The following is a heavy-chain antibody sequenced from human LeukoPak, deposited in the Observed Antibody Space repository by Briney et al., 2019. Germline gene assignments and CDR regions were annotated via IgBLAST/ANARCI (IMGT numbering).Heavy chain of an antibody. CDR2: INHSGST. D-gene: IGHD3-3*01. J-gene: IGHJ4*02. CDR3: ARRRNHYDFWSGYFDY. V-gene: IGHV4-34*01. Sequence: SETLSLTCAVYGGSFSGYYWSWIRKPPGKGLEWIGEINHSGSTNYNPSLKSRVTISVDTSKNQFSLKLSSVTAADTAVYYCARRRNHYDFWSGYFDYWGQGTLVTVSS. CDR1: GGSFSGYY.